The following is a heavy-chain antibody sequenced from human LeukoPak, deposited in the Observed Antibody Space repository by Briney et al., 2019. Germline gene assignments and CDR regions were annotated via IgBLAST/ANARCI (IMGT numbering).Heavy chain of an antibody. J-gene: IGHJ4*02. Sequence: GGSLRLSCAASGFTFSSYSMNWVRQAPGKGLEWVSSISSSSYIYYADSVKGRFTISRDNAKNSLYLQMNSLRAEDTVVYYCAAWGYDILTGYYRDYWGQGTLVTVSS. D-gene: IGHD3-9*01. CDR2: ISSSSYI. CDR1: GFTFSSYS. V-gene: IGHV3-21*01. CDR3: AAWGYDILTGYYRDY.